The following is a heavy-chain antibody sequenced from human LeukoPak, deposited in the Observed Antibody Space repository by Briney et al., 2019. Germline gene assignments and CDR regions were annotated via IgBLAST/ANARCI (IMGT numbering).Heavy chain of an antibody. D-gene: IGHD5-18*01. CDR1: GGSISSGSYY. CDR3: ARGRGYSYGYYYFDY. J-gene: IGHJ4*02. V-gene: IGHV4-61*02. Sequence: SETLSLTCTVSGGSISSGSYYWSWIRQPAGNGLEWIGRIYTSGSTNYNPSLKSRVTISVDTSKNQFSLKLSSVTAADTAVYYCARGRGYSYGYYYFDYWGQGTLVTVSS. CDR2: IYTSGST.